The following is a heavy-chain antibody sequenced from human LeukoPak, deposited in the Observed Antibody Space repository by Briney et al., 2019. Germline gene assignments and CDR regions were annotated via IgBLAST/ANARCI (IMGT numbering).Heavy chain of an antibody. CDR3: AKRDCSGGRCYYYFDY. CDR1: GFTFSSYW. Sequence: PGGSLRLSCAASGFTFSSYWMNWVRQAPGKGLVWVSRINSDGSSTSYADSVKGRFTISRDNAKNTLYLQMNSLRAEGTAVYYCAKRDCSGGRCYYYFDYWGQGTLVTVSS. D-gene: IGHD2-15*01. CDR2: INSDGSST. J-gene: IGHJ4*02. V-gene: IGHV3-74*01.